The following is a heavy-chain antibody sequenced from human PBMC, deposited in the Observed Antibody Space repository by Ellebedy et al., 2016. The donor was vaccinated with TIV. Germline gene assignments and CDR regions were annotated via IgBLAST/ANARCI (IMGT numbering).Heavy chain of an antibody. V-gene: IGHV4-34*01. Sequence: SETLSLTCAVYVGSFSGYYWSWIRQPPGKGLEWIGEISHSGSTNYNPSLKSRVTISVDTSKNQFSLNLRSVTAADTAVYYCARNPPTYNWVDSWGQGTRVTVSS. CDR1: VGSFSGYY. J-gene: IGHJ5*01. CDR3: ARNPPTYNWVDS. CDR2: ISHSGST.